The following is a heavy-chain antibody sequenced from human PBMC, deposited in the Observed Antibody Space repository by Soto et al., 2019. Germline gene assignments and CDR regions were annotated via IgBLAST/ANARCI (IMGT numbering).Heavy chain of an antibody. CDR2: IYHSGST. J-gene: IGHJ6*02. D-gene: IGHD3-22*01. V-gene: IGHV4-4*02. CDR3: ATEARFINMRVALEV. Sequence: TLYLTCAVSGGSISSSNWWSWVRQPPGKGLEWIGEIYHSGSTNYNPSLKSRVTISVDKSKNQFSLKLSSVTAADTAVYDCATEARFINMRVALEVCGQGTTVA. CDR1: GGSISSSNW.